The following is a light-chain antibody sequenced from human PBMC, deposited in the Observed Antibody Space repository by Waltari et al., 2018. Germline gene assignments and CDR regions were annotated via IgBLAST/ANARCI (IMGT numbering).Light chain of an antibody. CDR1: QDISNY. J-gene: IGKJ4*02. Sequence: DIQMTQSPSSLSASVGDRVTITCQASQDISNYLNWYQQKPGKAPKLLIYDASNLETGVPSRFSGSGSGTVFTFAISILQPEDIATYYCQQYDSFGGGTKVEIK. CDR3: QQYDS. V-gene: IGKV1-33*01. CDR2: DAS.